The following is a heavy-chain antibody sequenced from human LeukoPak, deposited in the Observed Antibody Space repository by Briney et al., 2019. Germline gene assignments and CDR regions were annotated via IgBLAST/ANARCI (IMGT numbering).Heavy chain of an antibody. D-gene: IGHD2-15*01. CDR3: ARGNPIVVVVAARSRWFDP. CDR1: GGSFSGYY. CDR2: INHSGST. Sequence: SETLSLTCAVYGGSFSGYYWSWIRQPPGKGLEWIGEINHSGSTNYNPSLKSRVTISVDTSKNQFSLKLSSVTAAGTAVYYCARGNPIVVVVAARSRWFDPWGQGTLVTVSS. J-gene: IGHJ5*02. V-gene: IGHV4-34*01.